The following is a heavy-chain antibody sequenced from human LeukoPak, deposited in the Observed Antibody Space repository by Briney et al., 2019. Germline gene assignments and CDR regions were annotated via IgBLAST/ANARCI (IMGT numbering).Heavy chain of an antibody. Sequence: GGSLRLSCVASGFSFSDYYMTWMRQAPGKGLEWISYISSSSSHINYADSVKGRFTISRDNAKNSLFLQMNSLRAEDTALYYCARGKYPGALDIWGQGTMVGVSS. J-gene: IGHJ3*02. V-gene: IGHV3-11*06. CDR3: ARGKYPGALDI. CDR2: ISSSSSHI. D-gene: IGHD3-10*01. CDR1: GFSFSDYY.